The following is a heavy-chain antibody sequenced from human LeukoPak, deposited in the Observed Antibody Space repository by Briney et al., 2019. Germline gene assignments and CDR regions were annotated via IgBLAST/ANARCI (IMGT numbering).Heavy chain of an antibody. CDR2: LYYSGST. Sequence: SETLSLTCTVSGDSISSYYWTWIRQPPGKGLEWIGCLYYSGSTDYNPSLKSRVTISVDTSKNQFSLRLSSVTAADTAVCYCARGRANFDYWGQGTLVTVSS. CDR1: GDSISSYY. V-gene: IGHV4-59*01. J-gene: IGHJ4*02. CDR3: ARGRANFDY.